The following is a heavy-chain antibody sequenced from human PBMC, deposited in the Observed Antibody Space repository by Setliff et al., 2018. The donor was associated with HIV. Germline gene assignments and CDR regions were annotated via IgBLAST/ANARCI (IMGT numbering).Heavy chain of an antibody. Sequence: TLSLTCAVYGGSFSGYYWSWIRQPPGKGLEWIGEINHSGSTNYNPSLKSRVTISVDTSKNQFSLRLSSVTAADTAVYYCARAIFGYSYGYDFWGQGTLVTVSS. CDR2: INHSGST. CDR3: ARAIFGYSYGYDF. V-gene: IGHV4-34*01. D-gene: IGHD5-18*01. J-gene: IGHJ4*02. CDR1: GGSFSGYY.